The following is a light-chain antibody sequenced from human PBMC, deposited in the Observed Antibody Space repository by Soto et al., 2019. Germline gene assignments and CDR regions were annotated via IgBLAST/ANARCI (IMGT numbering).Light chain of an antibody. Sequence: NFMLTQPHSVSESPGKTVTISCTRSSGSIASNYVQWYQQRPGSSPTTVIYEDNQRPSGVPDRFSGSIDSSSNSASLTISGLKTEDEADYYCQSYDSSKFVFGGGTKLTVL. CDR1: SGSIASNY. J-gene: IGLJ2*01. CDR2: EDN. V-gene: IGLV6-57*01. CDR3: QSYDSSKFV.